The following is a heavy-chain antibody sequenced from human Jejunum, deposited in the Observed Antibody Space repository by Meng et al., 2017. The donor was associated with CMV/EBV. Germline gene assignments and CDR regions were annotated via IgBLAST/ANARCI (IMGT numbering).Heavy chain of an antibody. CDR1: NFDNYG. CDR3: TIDRRSRHSGDYYYFDY. CDR2: IDTNHGNT. V-gene: IGHV1-18*01. J-gene: IGHJ4*02. Sequence: NFDNYGISWVRQAPGQGLEWMGWIDTNHGNTDSAQKFKGRLTMTSDTYTTTAYMELRSLRSDDTAVYYCTIDRRSRHSGDYYYFDYWGQGALVTVSS. D-gene: IGHD1-26*01.